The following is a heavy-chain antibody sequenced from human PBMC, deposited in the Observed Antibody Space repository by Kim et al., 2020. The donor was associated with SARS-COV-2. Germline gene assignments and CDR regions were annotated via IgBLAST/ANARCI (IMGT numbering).Heavy chain of an antibody. CDR1: GFTFSSYE. J-gene: IGHJ6*02. V-gene: IGHV3-48*03. D-gene: IGHD6-13*01. CDR2: ISSSGSTI. CDR3: AREGQQLEFGGMDV. Sequence: GGSLRLSCAASGFTFSSYEMNWVRQAPGKGLEWVSYISSSGSTIYYADSVKGRFTISRDNAKNSLYLQMNSLRAEDTAVYYCAREGQQLEFGGMDVWGQGTTVTVSS.